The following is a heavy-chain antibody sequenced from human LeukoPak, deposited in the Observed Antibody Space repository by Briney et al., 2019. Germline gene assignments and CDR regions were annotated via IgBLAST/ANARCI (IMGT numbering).Heavy chain of an antibody. D-gene: IGHD3-22*01. CDR3: ARDYYDSSGYYPDY. Sequence: SQTLSLTCTVSGRSITTGAYYWSWLRQPPGKGLEWIGYIYYSGSTNYNPSLKSRVTISVDTSKNQFSLKLSSVTAADTAVYYCARDYYDSSGYYPDYWDQGTLVTVSS. CDR2: IYYSGST. J-gene: IGHJ4*02. CDR1: GRSITTGAYY. V-gene: IGHV4-61*08.